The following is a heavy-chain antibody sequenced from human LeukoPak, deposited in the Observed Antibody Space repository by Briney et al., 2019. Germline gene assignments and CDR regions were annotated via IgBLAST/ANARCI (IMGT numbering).Heavy chain of an antibody. D-gene: IGHD2/OR15-2a*01. V-gene: IGHV3-23*01. CDR2: ISESGSIT. Sequence: GGSLRLSCAVSGFIFNTYGMNWVRQAPGKGLEWVSRISESGSITDYADSVRGRFTISRDNSKNTLFLQMNSLRVDDTAVYYCARNIFDFWGQGTLVTVSS. J-gene: IGHJ4*02. CDR3: ARNIFDF. CDR1: GFIFNTYG.